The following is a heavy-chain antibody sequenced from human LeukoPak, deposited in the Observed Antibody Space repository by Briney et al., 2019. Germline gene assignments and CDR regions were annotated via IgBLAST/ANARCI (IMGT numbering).Heavy chain of an antibody. D-gene: IGHD2-15*01. J-gene: IGHJ3*02. CDR1: GDSVSSTSVA. Sequence: SQTLSLTCAISGDSVSSTSVAWNWIRQCPSRGLEWLGRTYYRSKWYNDCAVSVKSRITINPDTSKNQFSLQLNSVTPEDTAVYYCARKVVGGAFDIWGQGTMVTVSS. CDR3: ARKVVGGAFDI. V-gene: IGHV6-1*01. CDR2: TYYRSKWYN.